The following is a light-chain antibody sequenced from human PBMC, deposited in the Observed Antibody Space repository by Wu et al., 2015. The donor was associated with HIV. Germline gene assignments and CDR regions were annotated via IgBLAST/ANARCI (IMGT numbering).Light chain of an antibody. V-gene: IGKV3-15*01. J-gene: IGKJ3*01. CDR2: GAS. CDR1: QSVSSN. CDR3: QQYGSSPRT. Sequence: EIVMTQSPATLSVSPGDRATLSCRASQSVSSNLAWYQQKPGQAPRLLIYGASTRATGIPARFSGSGSGTEFTLTISRLEPEDFAVYYCQQYGSSPRTFGPGTKVDIK.